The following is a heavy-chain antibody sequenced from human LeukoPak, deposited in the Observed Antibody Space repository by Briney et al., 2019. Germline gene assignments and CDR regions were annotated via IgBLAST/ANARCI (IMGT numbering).Heavy chain of an antibody. D-gene: IGHD3-10*01. CDR1: GYSISSGYY. CDR2: IYHSGST. J-gene: IGHJ1*01. CDR3: ARDVPLWFGESNFFQH. Sequence: PSETLSLTCTLSGYSISSGYYWGWIRQPPGKGLEWIGSIYHSGSTYYNPSLKSRVTISVDTSKNQFSLKLSSVTAADTAVYYCARDVPLWFGESNFFQHWGQGTLVTVSS. V-gene: IGHV4-38-2*02.